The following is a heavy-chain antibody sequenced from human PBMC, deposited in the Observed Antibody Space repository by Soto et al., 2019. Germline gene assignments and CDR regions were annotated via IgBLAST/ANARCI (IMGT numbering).Heavy chain of an antibody. CDR2: IYYSGIT. V-gene: IGHV4-39*01. J-gene: IGHJ3*02. CDR1: GGSISISTYY. CDR3: ARPPTASLDAFEI. Sequence: SETLSLTCTVSGGSISISTYYWGWIRQPPGKGLEWIGSIYYSGITYYNPSLKSRVTISVDTSKNQFSLNLNFVTAADTAVYYCARPPTASLDAFEIWGQGTMVTVSS.